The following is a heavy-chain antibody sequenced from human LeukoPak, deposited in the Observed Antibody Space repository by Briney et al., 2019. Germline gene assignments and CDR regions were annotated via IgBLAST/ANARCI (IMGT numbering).Heavy chain of an antibody. J-gene: IGHJ4*02. Sequence: PGGSLRLSCAASGFTFSIYGMHWVRQAPGKGLEWVAVISYDGSNKYYADSVKGRFTISRDNSKNTLYLQMNSLRAEDTAVYYCAKAYYYDSSGYYVTYFDYWGQGTLVTVSS. CDR3: AKAYYYDSSGYYVTYFDY. D-gene: IGHD3-22*01. CDR1: GFTFSIYG. V-gene: IGHV3-30*18. CDR2: ISYDGSNK.